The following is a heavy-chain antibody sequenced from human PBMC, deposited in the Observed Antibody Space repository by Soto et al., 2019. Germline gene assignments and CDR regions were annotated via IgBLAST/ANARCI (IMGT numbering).Heavy chain of an antibody. J-gene: IGHJ4*02. D-gene: IGHD2-15*01. CDR2: IKQDGSET. Sequence: EVQLVESGGGLVQPGGSLRLSCAASGFTFSRNWMNWVRQAPGKGLEWVANIKQDGSETYYVDSVKGRFTISRDNAKNSLYLQMNSLRAEDTAVYYCVRDLGYSSGGICYTVLDYWGQGTLVTVSS. V-gene: IGHV3-7*01. CDR3: VRDLGYSSGGICYTVLDY. CDR1: GFTFSRNW.